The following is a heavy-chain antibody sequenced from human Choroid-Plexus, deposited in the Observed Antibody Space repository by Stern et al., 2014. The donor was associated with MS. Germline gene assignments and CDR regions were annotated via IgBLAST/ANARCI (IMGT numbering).Heavy chain of an antibody. Sequence: EVPLVESGGGLVQPGGSLTISCTAAGFTFGNDWMTWVRQAPGKGLEWEANIKEDGTEKNYVDSGKGRFTISRGNARNSLYLPMNSLRVEDTALYYFARVYNTIYGIVTQRGSGMDVWGQGTTVIVSS. J-gene: IGHJ6*02. D-gene: IGHD3-3*01. CDR2: IKEDGTEK. CDR1: GFTFGNDW. CDR3: ARVYNTIYGIVTQRGSGMDV. V-gene: IGHV3-7*01.